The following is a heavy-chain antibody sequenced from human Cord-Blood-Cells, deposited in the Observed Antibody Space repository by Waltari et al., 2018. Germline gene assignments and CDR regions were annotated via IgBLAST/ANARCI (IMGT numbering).Heavy chain of an antibody. CDR3: ARGRRLNY. Sequence: QVQLQQWGAGLLKPSETLSLTCAVYGGSFSGYYWSWIRQPPGKGLEWIGEINHSGSTNYNPSLKGRVTISVDTSKNQFSLKLSSVTAADTAVYYCARGRRLNYWGQGTLVTVSS. CDR2: INHSGST. V-gene: IGHV4-34*01. CDR1: GGSFSGYY. J-gene: IGHJ4*02. D-gene: IGHD2-8*01.